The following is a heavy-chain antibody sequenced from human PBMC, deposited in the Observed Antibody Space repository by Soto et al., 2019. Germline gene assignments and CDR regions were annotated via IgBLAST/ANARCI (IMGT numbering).Heavy chain of an antibody. D-gene: IGHD2-2*01. V-gene: IGHV3-23*01. Sequence: GGSLRLSCAASGFTFSSYAMSWVRQAPGKGLEWVSAISGSGGSTYYADSVKGRFTISRDNSKNTLYLQMNSLRAEDTAVYYCARGSSKYQLLYYYYYYYMDVWGKGTTVTVSS. CDR2: ISGSGGST. CDR1: GFTFSSYA. CDR3: ARGSSKYQLLYYYYYYYMDV. J-gene: IGHJ6*03.